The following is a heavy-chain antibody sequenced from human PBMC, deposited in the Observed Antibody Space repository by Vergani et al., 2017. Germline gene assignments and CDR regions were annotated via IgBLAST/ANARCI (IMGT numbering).Heavy chain of an antibody. CDR2: ISGSGGST. J-gene: IGHJ6*02. V-gene: IGHV3-23*01. Sequence: EVQLLESGGGLVQPGGSLRLSCAASGFTFSSYAMSWVRQAPGKGLEWVSAISGSGGSTYYADSVKGRFTISIDNSKNTLYLQMNSLRAEDTAVYYCAKALRYCSGGSCYPYYYYGMDVWGQGTTVTVSS. D-gene: IGHD2-15*01. CDR1: GFTFSSYA. CDR3: AKALRYCSGGSCYPYYYYGMDV.